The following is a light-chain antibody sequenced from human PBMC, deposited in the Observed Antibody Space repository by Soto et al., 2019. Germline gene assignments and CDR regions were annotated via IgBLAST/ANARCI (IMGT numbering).Light chain of an antibody. Sequence: QSVLTQPASVSGSPGQSITISCSGTTNDIGGYNYVSWYQHHPGKVPKVIIYEVRNRPSGVSNRSSGSKSGNTASLTISGLQAEDEADYYCCSYTISATLVFGGGTKLTVL. V-gene: IGLV2-14*01. CDR3: CSYTISATLV. CDR2: EVR. CDR1: TNDIGGYNY. J-gene: IGLJ3*02.